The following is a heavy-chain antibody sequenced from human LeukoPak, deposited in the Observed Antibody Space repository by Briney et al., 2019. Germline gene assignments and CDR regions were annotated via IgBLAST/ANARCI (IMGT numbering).Heavy chain of an antibody. J-gene: IGHJ5*02. CDR1: GFTFSDHY. D-gene: IGHD6-6*01. CDR3: AKAQIVAARVSP. V-gene: IGHV3-72*01. Sequence: PGGSLRLSCAASGFTFSDHYMDWVRQAPGKGLEWVGRTTNKAHSYTTEYAASVKGRFTISRDDSKNSLYLQMNSLRAEDAAVYYCAKAQIVAARVSPWGQGTLVTVSS. CDR2: TTNKAHSYTT.